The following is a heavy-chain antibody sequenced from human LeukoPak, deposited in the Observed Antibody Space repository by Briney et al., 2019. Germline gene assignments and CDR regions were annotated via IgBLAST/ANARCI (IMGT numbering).Heavy chain of an antibody. CDR3: ARLLGTATTYDY. CDR1: EFTFSTHW. V-gene: IGHV3-7*01. Sequence: GGSLRLSCEASEFTFSTHWMSWVRQAPGKGLEWVASINPDGSQKCYLDSVKGRFTISRDNTKNSLYLQMYSLGAEDTAVYYCARLLGTATTYDYWGQGTLVTVSS. CDR2: INPDGSQK. D-gene: IGHD5-24*01. J-gene: IGHJ4*02.